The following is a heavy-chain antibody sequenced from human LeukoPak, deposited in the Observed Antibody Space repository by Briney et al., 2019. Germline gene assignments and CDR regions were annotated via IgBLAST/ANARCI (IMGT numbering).Heavy chain of an antibody. CDR3: ARGQPDYYYDSSGVPFDI. V-gene: IGHV1-18*01. CDR1: GYTFTYYG. CDR2: ISAYNGNT. J-gene: IGHJ3*02. Sequence: ASVKVSCKASGYTFTYYGFSWVRQAPGQGLEWMGWISAYNGNTNYAQKFQGRVTLTTDTSTSTAYMELRSLRSDDTAVYYCARGQPDYYYDSSGVPFDIWGQGTMVTVSS. D-gene: IGHD3-22*01.